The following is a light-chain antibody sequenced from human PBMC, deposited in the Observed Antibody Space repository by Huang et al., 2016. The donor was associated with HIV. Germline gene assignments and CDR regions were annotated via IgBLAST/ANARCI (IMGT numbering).Light chain of an antibody. Sequence: DIQMTQSPSSLSASVGDRVTITCQASQDIAKFLNWYQQKTGQAPKFLIDDASTLQTGVPSRFSGSGSGTDFTFTISTLQPEDIATYYCQQYDSLPPWTFGQGTKVEIQ. CDR3: QQYDSLPPWT. J-gene: IGKJ1*01. V-gene: IGKV1-33*01. CDR1: QDIAKF. CDR2: DAS.